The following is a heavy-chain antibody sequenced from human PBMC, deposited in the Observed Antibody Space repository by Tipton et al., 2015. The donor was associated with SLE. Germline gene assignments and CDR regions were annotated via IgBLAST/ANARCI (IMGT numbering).Heavy chain of an antibody. CDR1: GFSVSAAFY. V-gene: IGHV4-38-2*02. D-gene: IGHD2/OR15-2a*01. J-gene: IGHJ2*01. CDR2: ISYGGGS. CDR3: VRLVSGRCNSNSCFLKYYFDL. Sequence: TLSLTCKVSGFSVSAAFYWGWIRQPPGKGLEWIGYISYGGGSNYNPSLKRRVTISVDTAKNQFSLKLNSVTAADTAVYYCVRLVSGRCNSNSCFLKYYFDLWGRGTLVTVSS.